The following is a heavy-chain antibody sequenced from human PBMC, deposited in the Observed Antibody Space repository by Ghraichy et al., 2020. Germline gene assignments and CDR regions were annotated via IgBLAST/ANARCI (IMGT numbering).Heavy chain of an antibody. D-gene: IGHD2-2*01. Sequence: GGSLRLSCAASGFTFSSYGMHWVRQAPGKGLEWVALIWFDGSNKYSADSVKGRFTISKDNSKNTLYLQMNSLRAEDTAVYYCARMVLGSCYTNWFDPWGQGTLVTVSS. CDR3: ARMVLGSCYTNWFDP. V-gene: IGHV3-33*01. J-gene: IGHJ5*02. CDR1: GFTFSSYG. CDR2: IWFDGSNK.